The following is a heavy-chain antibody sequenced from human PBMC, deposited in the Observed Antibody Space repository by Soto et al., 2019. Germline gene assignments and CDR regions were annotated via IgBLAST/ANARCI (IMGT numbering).Heavy chain of an antibody. CDR2: MNPNSGNT. V-gene: IGHV1-8*01. CDR1: GYTFTSYD. Sequence: QVQLVQSGAEVKKPGASVKVSCKASGYTFTSYDINWVRQATGQGLEWMGWMNPNSGNTGYAQKFQGRVTMTRNTSISTAYMELISLRSEDTAVYYCARGVLTAKRGEQLNYYYYGMDVWGQGTTVTVAS. J-gene: IGHJ6*02. CDR3: ARGVLTAKRGEQLNYYYYGMDV. D-gene: IGHD3-9*01.